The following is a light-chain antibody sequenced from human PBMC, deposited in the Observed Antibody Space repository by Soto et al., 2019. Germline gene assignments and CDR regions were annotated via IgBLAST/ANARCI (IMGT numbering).Light chain of an antibody. Sequence: ESVLTQSPGTLSLSPGERVTLSCRASQSVSSNYLAWYQQKPGQAPRLLIYGASSRATGIPDRFSGSGSGTEFTLTISSLQPEDFATYYCHQSYSIPWTFGQGTKVDIK. CDR2: GAS. V-gene: IGKV3-20*01. J-gene: IGKJ1*01. CDR1: QSVSSNY. CDR3: HQSYSIPWT.